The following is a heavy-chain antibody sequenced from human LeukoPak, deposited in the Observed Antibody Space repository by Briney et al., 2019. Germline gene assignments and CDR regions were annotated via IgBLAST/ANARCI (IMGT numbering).Heavy chain of an antibody. Sequence: GGSLRLSCAASGFTFSDFYMTWIRQAPGKGPEWVSYISDSGNTIYYADSVKGRFTISRDNAKNSLDLHMTNLRAEDTAVYYCARAPKRVVPAAILDYWGQGTLVTVSS. D-gene: IGHD2-2*02. CDR1: GFTFSDFY. CDR2: ISDSGNTI. J-gene: IGHJ4*02. CDR3: ARAPKRVVPAAILDY. V-gene: IGHV3-11*04.